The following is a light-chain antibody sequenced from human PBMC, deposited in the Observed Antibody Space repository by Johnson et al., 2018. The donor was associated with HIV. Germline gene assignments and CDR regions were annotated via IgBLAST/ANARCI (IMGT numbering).Light chain of an antibody. V-gene: IGLV1-51*01. J-gene: IGLJ1*01. Sequence: VLTQPPSVSAAPGPKVTISCSGSSSNLGNNYVSWYQQLPGTAPKLLIYDNNKRPSGIPARFSGSKSVTSATLGLTGLPTGDEADYYCGTWDSSLRARYVFGTGTKVTVL. CDR1: SSNLGNNY. CDR3: GTWDSSLRARYV. CDR2: DNN.